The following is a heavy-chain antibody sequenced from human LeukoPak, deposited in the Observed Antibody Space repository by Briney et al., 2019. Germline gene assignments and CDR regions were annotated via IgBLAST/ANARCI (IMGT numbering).Heavy chain of an antibody. V-gene: IGHV1-8*01. CDR3: ARANYYGSGKKDLDY. CDR1: LYTLTTYD. Sequence: SSVNVSCKSSLYTLTTYDSNGVRQATGQGGEGMGWMNPNSGNTGYAQKFQGRVTMTRNTSMSTAYMELNSLRSEDTAVYYCARANYYGSGKKDLDYWGQGTLVTVSS. J-gene: IGHJ4*02. D-gene: IGHD3-10*01. CDR2: MNPNSGNT.